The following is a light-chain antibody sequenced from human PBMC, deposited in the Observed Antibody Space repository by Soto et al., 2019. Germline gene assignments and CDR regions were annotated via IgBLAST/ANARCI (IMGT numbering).Light chain of an antibody. CDR1: RSLSSSY. CDR2: AAS. J-gene: IGKJ2*01. Sequence: EIVLTQSPGTLSLSPGERATLSCRASRSLSSSYVVWYQQKPGQAPRLLLYAASRRATGIPDSFSGSGSATEYTLTISRLEPEDFAVYYCQQQGTFGQGTKLEIK. CDR3: QQQGT. V-gene: IGKV3-20*01.